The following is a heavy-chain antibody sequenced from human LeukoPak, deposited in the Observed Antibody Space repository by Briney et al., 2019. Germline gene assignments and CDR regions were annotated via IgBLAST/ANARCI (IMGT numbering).Heavy chain of an antibody. CDR1: GFTFSSYA. V-gene: IGHV3-23*01. Sequence: GGSLRLSCAASGFTFSSYAMSWIRQSPGKGLEWASAISGSGGRTYYADSVEGRFTISRDNSKNTLYLQMNSLRAEHTAVYYCAKDVKLKEYQLLPFPYYFDYWGQGTLVTVSS. CDR2: ISGSGGRT. J-gene: IGHJ4*02. CDR3: AKDVKLKEYQLLPFPYYFDY. D-gene: IGHD2-2*01.